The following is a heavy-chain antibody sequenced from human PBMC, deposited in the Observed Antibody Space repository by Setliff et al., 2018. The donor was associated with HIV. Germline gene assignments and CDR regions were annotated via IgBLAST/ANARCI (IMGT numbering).Heavy chain of an antibody. CDR2: INPKSDGT. D-gene: IGHD2-2*01. CDR1: GYSFTDYY. Sequence: ASVKVSCKASGYSFTDYYIHWVRQAPGQGLEWMGWINPKSDGTNYAQKFQGWITMTRDTSISTAYMELSGLRSEDTAVYYCARDFGGYCSSMSCPGLFDPWGQGTLVTVS. V-gene: IGHV1-2*04. J-gene: IGHJ5*02. CDR3: ARDFGGYCSSMSCPGLFDP.